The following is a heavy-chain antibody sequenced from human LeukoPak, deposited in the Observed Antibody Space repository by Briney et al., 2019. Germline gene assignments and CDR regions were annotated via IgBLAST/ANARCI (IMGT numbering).Heavy chain of an antibody. CDR1: GFTFSDYN. Sequence: GGSLRLSCAASGFTFSDYNMNWVRQAPGKGLEGVSYITDSGNTIHYADSVKGRFTISRDNAKNSLYLQMNSLRAEDTAVYYCAKEVSSSSSFDYWGQGTLVTVSS. CDR2: ITDSGNTI. CDR3: AKEVSSSSSFDY. J-gene: IGHJ4*02. V-gene: IGHV3-11*01. D-gene: IGHD6-6*01.